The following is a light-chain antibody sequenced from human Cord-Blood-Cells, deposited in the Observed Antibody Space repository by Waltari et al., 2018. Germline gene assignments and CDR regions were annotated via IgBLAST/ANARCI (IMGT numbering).Light chain of an antibody. V-gene: IGKV1-39*01. CDR2: AAS. CDR3: QQSYSTPLT. Sequence: DIQMTQSPCSLSASVGDSVTITCRASQSISSYLNWYQQKPGKAPKLLIYAASSLQSGVPSRFSGSGSGTDFTLTISSLQPEDFATYYCQQSYSTPLTFGGGTKVEIK. J-gene: IGKJ4*01. CDR1: QSISSY.